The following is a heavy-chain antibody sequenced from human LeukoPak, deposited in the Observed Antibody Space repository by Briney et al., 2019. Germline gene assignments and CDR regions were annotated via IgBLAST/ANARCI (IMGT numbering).Heavy chain of an antibody. V-gene: IGHV4-59*01. CDR3: ARGSVVVAATGSPDFDY. CDR1: GGSMSSYY. J-gene: IGHJ4*02. Sequence: SETLSLTCTVSGGSMSSYYWSWIRQPPGKGLEWIGYIYYSGSTNYNPSLKSRVTISVDTSKNQFSLKLSSVTAADTAVYYCARGSVVVAATGSPDFDYWGQGTLVTVSS. D-gene: IGHD2-15*01. CDR2: IYYSGST.